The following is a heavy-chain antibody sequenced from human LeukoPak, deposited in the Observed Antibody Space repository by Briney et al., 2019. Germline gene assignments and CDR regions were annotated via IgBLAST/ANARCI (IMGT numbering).Heavy chain of an antibody. Sequence: GGSLRLSCTASGFSLSGYWMSWVRQAPGKGPEWLANIKEDGSRRYYSESVRGRFTISRDNSENSLYLQMNSLRAEDTAVYYCATHWRGRWGQGTLVTVSS. J-gene: IGHJ4*02. CDR1: GFSLSGYW. CDR2: IKEDGSRR. CDR3: ATHWRGR. V-gene: IGHV3-7*03. D-gene: IGHD1-1*01.